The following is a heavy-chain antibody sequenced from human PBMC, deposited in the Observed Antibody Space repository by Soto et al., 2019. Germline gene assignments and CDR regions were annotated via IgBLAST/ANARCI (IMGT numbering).Heavy chain of an antibody. D-gene: IGHD3-22*01. J-gene: IGHJ4*02. CDR2: IGAYNGNT. V-gene: IGHV1-18*01. CDR1: AYTITSYG. Sequence: ASVKVSCKASAYTITSYGISRVRQAPAPRLEWMGWIGAYNGNTNYAQKLQGRVTMTTDTSTSTAYMELRSLRSDDTAVYYCARDFQKYYYDSSGYHFDYWGQGTLVTVSS. CDR3: ARDFQKYYYDSSGYHFDY.